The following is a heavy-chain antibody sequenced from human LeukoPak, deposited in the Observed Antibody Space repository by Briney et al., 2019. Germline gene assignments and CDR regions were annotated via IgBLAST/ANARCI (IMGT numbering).Heavy chain of an antibody. CDR1: GYTLTELS. Sequence: GASVKVSCKVSGYTLTELSMHWVRQAPGKGLEWMGGFDPEDGETIYAQKFQGRVTMTEDTSTDTAYMELSSLRSEDTAVYYCARDQYYDFWSGYYPDAFDIWGQGTMVTVSS. D-gene: IGHD3-3*01. J-gene: IGHJ3*02. CDR3: ARDQYYDFWSGYYPDAFDI. CDR2: FDPEDGET. V-gene: IGHV1-24*01.